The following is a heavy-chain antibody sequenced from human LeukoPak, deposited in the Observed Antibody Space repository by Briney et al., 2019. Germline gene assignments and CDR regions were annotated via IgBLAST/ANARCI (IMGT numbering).Heavy chain of an antibody. Sequence: SETLSLTCTFSGGSISSYYWSWIRQPAGKGLEWIGRIHTSGSTNYNPSLKSRVIISVDTSKNQFSLKLSSVPAADTAVYYCARDLYYYDSSGYYLFDYWGQGTLVTVSS. D-gene: IGHD3-22*01. CDR3: ARDLYYYDSSGYYLFDY. J-gene: IGHJ4*02. V-gene: IGHV4-4*07. CDR2: IHTSGST. CDR1: GGSISSYY.